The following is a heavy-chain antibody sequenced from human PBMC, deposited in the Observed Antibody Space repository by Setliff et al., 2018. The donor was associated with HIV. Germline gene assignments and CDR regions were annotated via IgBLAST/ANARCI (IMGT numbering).Heavy chain of an antibody. CDR2: DNPDNVVL. D-gene: IGHD7-27*01. V-gene: IGHV1-2*02. CDR1: GYNFTGYH. Sequence: ASVKVSCKASGYNFTGYHIHWVRQAPGQGLEWMGWDNPDNVVLKSAQKFQGRVTMTRDPSINTAYMELSSLKSDDTAVYYCASPSFWGSGARNIDAFDMWGQGTLVTVSS. CDR3: ASPSFWGSGARNIDAFDM. J-gene: IGHJ3*02.